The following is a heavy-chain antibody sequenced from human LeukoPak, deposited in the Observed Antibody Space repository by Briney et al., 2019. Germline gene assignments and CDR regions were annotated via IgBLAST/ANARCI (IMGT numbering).Heavy chain of an antibody. CDR2: IYYKGRT. J-gene: IGHJ4*02. CDR3: ARGGNRNDAFDY. V-gene: IGHV4-59*08. D-gene: IGHD1-20*01. CDR1: GDSLSSFY. Sequence: SETLSLTCTVSGDSLSSFYWSWIRQSPGKGLEWIGYIYYKGRTNYNPSLKSRVTMSVDTSKRQFSLNLSSLTAADTAVYYCARGGNRNDAFDYWGQGTLVTVSS.